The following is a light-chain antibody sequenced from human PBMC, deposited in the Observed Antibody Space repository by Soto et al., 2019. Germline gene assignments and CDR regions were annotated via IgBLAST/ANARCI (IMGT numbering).Light chain of an antibody. V-gene: IGKV3-11*01. CDR2: DAA. Sequence: EIVLTQSPGTLSLSPGERATLSCRASQSVSSSYLAWYQQKPGQAPRLLIYDAANRATGIPARFRGSGSGTDFTLTISSLEPEDFAVYYCQQRSNWPLITFGQGTRLEIK. CDR3: QQRSNWPLIT. J-gene: IGKJ5*01. CDR1: QSVSSSY.